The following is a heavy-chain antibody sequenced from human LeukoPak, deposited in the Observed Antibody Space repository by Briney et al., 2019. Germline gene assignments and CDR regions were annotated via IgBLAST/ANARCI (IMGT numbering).Heavy chain of an antibody. CDR2: INHSGST. J-gene: IGHJ6*03. CDR3: ARGRYCTSTSCYTVWSVNYYYYMDV. V-gene: IGHV4-34*01. Sequence: PSETLSLTCAVCGGSFSGYYWSWIRQPPGKGLEWIGEINHSGSTNYNPSLKSRVTISVDTSKNQFSLKLSSVTAADTAVYYCARGRYCTSTSCYTVWSVNYYYYMDVWGKGTTVTVSS. D-gene: IGHD2-2*02. CDR1: GGSFSGYY.